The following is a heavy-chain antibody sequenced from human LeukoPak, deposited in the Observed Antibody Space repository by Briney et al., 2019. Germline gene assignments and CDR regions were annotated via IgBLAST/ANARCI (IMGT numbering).Heavy chain of an antibody. CDR2: IYYSGST. J-gene: IGHJ2*01. CDR1: GGSISSGGYY. D-gene: IGHD3-3*01. V-gene: IGHV4-31*03. Sequence: PSQTLSLTCTVSGGSISSGGYYWSWIRQHPGKGLEWIRYIYYSGSTYYNPSLKSRVTISVGTSKNQFSLKLSSVTAADTAVYYCARDLQHYDFWSGYESYFDLWGRGTLVTVSS. CDR3: ARDLQHYDFWSGYESYFDL.